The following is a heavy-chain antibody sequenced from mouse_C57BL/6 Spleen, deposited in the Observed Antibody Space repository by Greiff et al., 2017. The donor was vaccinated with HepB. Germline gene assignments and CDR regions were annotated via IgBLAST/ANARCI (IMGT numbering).Heavy chain of an antibody. V-gene: IGHV1-50*01. J-gene: IGHJ2*01. CDR3: ARSETMCYFDY. Sequence: QVQLQQPGAELVKPGASVKLSCKASGYTFTSYWMQWVKQRPGQGLEWIGEIDPSDSYTNYNQKFKGKATLTVDTSSSTAYMQLSSLTSEDSAVYYCARSETMCYFDYWGQGTTLTVSS. D-gene: IGHD1-1*02. CDR1: GYTFTSYW. CDR2: IDPSDSYT.